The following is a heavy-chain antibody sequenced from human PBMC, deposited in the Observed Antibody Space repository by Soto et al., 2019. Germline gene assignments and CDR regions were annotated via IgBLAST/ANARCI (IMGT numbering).Heavy chain of an antibody. CDR1: GFAFNNYG. CDR3: AREDSIIIPAVSDF. Sequence: PGGSRRLSCTVSGFAFNNYGINWVRQAPGKGLEWVSSISKSDYTYYSDSVKGRFTISRDNAKNSASLQMNTLRVEDTAVYYCAREDSIIIPAVSDFWGQGTLVTVSS. D-gene: IGHD2-2*01. V-gene: IGHV3-21*01. CDR2: ISKSDYT. J-gene: IGHJ4*02.